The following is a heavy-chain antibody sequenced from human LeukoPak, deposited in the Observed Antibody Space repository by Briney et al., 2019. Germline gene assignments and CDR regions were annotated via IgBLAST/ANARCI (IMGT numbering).Heavy chain of an antibody. D-gene: IGHD1-26*01. CDR3: VRSGGY. CDR1: GFTFSSHW. Sequence: GGSLRLSCAASGFTFSSHWMNWVRQAPGKGLEWVANIKVDGSEKYYVDSVKGRFTISRDNAKNSLCLQMNSLRAEDTAIYYCVRSGGYWGQGTLVTVSS. V-gene: IGHV3-7*05. J-gene: IGHJ4*02. CDR2: IKVDGSEK.